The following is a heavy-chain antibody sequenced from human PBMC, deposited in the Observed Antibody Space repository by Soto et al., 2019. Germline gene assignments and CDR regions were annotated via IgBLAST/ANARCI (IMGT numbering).Heavy chain of an antibody. D-gene: IGHD6-19*01. CDR1: GFTFSSYG. CDR2: ISYDGSNK. J-gene: IGHJ4*02. CDR3: AKDARHLGIAVAVNY. Sequence: PGGSLRLSCAASGFTFSSYGMHRVRQAPGKGLEWVAVISYDGSNKYYADSVKGRFTISRDNSKNTLYLQMNSLRAEDTAVYYCAKDARHLGIAVAVNYWGQGTLVTVSS. V-gene: IGHV3-30*18.